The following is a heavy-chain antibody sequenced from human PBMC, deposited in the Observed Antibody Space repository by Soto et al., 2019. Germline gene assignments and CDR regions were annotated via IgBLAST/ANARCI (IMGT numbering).Heavy chain of an antibody. CDR3: AADDMSSSWYFAWFDP. V-gene: IGHV1-58*02. D-gene: IGHD6-13*01. J-gene: IGHJ5*02. CDR2: IVVGSGNT. CDR1: GFTFTSSA. Sequence: SVKVSCKASGFTFTSSAMQWVRQARGQRLEWIGWIVVGSGNTNYAQKFQERVTITRDMSTSTAYMELSSLRSEDTAVYYCAADDMSSSWYFAWFDPWGQGTLVTVSS.